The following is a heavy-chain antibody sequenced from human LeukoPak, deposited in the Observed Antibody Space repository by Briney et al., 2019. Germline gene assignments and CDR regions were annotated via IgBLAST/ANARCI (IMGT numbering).Heavy chain of an antibody. Sequence: SETLSLTCTVSGGSVSSGSYYWSWVRQPPGKGLEWIGYIYYSGSTNYNPSLKSRVTISVDTSKNQFSLKLSSVTAADTAVYYCARYDYGDYEPEVGFDYWGQGTLVTVSS. CDR2: IYYSGST. CDR1: GGSVSSGSYY. V-gene: IGHV4-61*01. J-gene: IGHJ4*02. D-gene: IGHD4-17*01. CDR3: ARYDYGDYEPEVGFDY.